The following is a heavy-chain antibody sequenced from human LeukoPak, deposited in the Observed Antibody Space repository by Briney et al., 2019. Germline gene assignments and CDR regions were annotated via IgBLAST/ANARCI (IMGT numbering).Heavy chain of an antibody. V-gene: IGHV3-30-3*01. Sequence: PGRSLRLSCAASGFTFSSYAMHWVRQAPGKGLEWVAVISYDGSNKYYADSVKGRFTISRDNSKNTLYLQMNSLRAEDTAVYYCARVVGYSGYGDYWGQGTLVTVSS. CDR1: GFTFSSYA. CDR2: ISYDGSNK. J-gene: IGHJ4*02. CDR3: ARVVGYSGYGDY. D-gene: IGHD5-12*01.